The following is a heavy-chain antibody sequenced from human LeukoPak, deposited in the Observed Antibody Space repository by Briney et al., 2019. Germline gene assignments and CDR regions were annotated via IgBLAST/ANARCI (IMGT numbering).Heavy chain of an antibody. CDR2: ISAYNGNT. J-gene: IGHJ3*02. CDR3: ARGVRYFDWLLLHDAFDI. Sequence: ASVKVSCKASGYTFTSYGISWVRQAPGQGLEWMGWISAYNGNTNYAQKLQGRVTMTTDTSTSTAYMELRSLRSDDTAVYYCARGVRYFDWLLLHDAFDIWGQGTMVTVSS. V-gene: IGHV1-18*01. D-gene: IGHD3-9*01. CDR1: GYTFTSYG.